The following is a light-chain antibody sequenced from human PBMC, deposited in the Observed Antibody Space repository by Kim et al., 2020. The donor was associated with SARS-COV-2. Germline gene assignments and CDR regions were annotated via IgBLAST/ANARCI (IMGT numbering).Light chain of an antibody. CDR1: SSDVGGYNY. V-gene: IGLV2-14*03. CDR2: DVS. Sequence: QSASVSGSPGQSITISCTGTSSDVGGYNYVSWYQQHPGKAPKLMIYDVSNRPSGVSNRFSGSKSGNTASLTISGLQAEDEADYHCSSYTSINTRVFGGGTQLTVL. CDR3: SSYTSINTRV. J-gene: IGLJ3*02.